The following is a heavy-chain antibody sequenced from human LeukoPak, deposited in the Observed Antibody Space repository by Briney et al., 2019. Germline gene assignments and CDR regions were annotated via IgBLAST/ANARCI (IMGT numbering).Heavy chain of an antibody. CDR3: ASCTGYSSGWYGESGYYYYYMDV. CDR2: ISAYNGNT. Sequence: ASVKVSCKASGYTFTSYGISWVRQAPGQGLEWMGWISAYNGNTNYAQKLQGRVTTTTDTSTSTAYMELRSLRSDDTAVYYCASCTGYSSGWYGESGYYYYYMDVWGKGTTVTVSS. CDR1: GYTFTSYG. J-gene: IGHJ6*03. V-gene: IGHV1-18*01. D-gene: IGHD6-19*01.